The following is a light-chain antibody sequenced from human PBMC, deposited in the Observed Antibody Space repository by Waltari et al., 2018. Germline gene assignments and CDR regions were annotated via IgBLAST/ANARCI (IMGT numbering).Light chain of an antibody. V-gene: IGLV2-23*02. CDR3: CSYAGSNTFVI. CDR1: SSDVGNYNL. Sequence: QSALTQPASVSGSPGQSITISCTGTSSDVGNYNLVSWYQQHPGKAPKLMIYEVNKRPSGVSNRFSGSKSANTASLTISGLQAEDEAEYYCCSYAGSNTFVIFGGGTKLTVL. J-gene: IGLJ2*01. CDR2: EVN.